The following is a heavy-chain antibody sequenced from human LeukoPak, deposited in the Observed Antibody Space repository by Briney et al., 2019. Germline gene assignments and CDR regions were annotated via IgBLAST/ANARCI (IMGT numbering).Heavy chain of an antibody. CDR3: ARGPVGGKIH. D-gene: IGHD1-26*01. CDR2: ISSSNSFI. J-gene: IGHJ4*02. Sequence: GGSLRLSCAASGFIFSNDIMNWVRQAPGRGLEWVSSISSSNSFIWYADSVKGRFSIFRDDARNSLYLQMNSLRVEDTAVYYCARGPVGGKIHWGQGTLVTVSS. V-gene: IGHV3-21*06. CDR1: GFIFSNDI.